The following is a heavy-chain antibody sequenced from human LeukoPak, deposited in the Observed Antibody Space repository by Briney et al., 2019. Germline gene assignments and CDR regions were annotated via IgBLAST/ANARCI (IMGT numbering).Heavy chain of an antibody. Sequence: SVKVSCKASGGTFSSYAISWVRQAPGQGLEWMGRIIPILGIANYAQKFQGRVTITADKSTSTAYMELSSLRSEDTAVYYCARGQWLTPYYFDYWGQGTLVTVSS. V-gene: IGHV1-69*04. D-gene: IGHD6-19*01. CDR2: IIPILGIA. CDR1: GGTFSSYA. J-gene: IGHJ4*02. CDR3: ARGQWLTPYYFDY.